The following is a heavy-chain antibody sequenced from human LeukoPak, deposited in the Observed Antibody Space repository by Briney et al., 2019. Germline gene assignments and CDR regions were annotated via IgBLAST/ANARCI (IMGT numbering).Heavy chain of an antibody. V-gene: IGHV1-2*02. CDR3: ATISVAGTVGDY. J-gene: IGHJ4*02. D-gene: IGHD6-19*01. CDR1: GYTFTGYY. CDR2: INPNSGGT. Sequence: ASVKVSCKASGYTFTGYYMHWVRQAPGQELEWMGWINPNSGGTNYAQKFQGRVTMTRDTSISTAYMELSRLRADDTAVYYCATISVAGTVGDYWGQGTLVTVSS.